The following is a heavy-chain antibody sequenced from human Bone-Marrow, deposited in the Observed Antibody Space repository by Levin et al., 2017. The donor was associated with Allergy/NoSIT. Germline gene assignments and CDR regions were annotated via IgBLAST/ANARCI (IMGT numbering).Heavy chain of an antibody. V-gene: IGHV3-7*01. CDR1: GFTFSSYW. D-gene: IGHD3-3*01. CDR2: INPDGSEK. CDR3: ARGGLGTFGVVIPAY. J-gene: IGHJ4*02. Sequence: GASVKVSCAASGFTFSSYWMTWVRQAPGKGLEWVANINPDGSEKYYVDSVKGRFTVSRDNAKNSLYLQMNSLRAEDTAVYYCARGGLGTFGVVIPAYWGQGALVIVSS.